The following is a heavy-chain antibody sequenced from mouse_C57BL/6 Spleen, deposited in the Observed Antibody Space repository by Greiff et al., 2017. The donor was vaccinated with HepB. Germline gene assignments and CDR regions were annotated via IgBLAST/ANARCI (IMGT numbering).Heavy chain of an antibody. CDR3: TRRNLYYDYDGYYFDY. V-gene: IGHV1-15*01. Sequence: VQLKESGAELVRPGASVTLSCKASGYTFTDYEMHWVKQTPVHGLEWIGAIDPETGGTAYNQKFKGKAILTADKSSSTAYMELRSLTSEDSAVYYCTRRNLYYDYDGYYFDYWGQGTTLTVSS. CDR2: IDPETGGT. D-gene: IGHD2-4*01. J-gene: IGHJ2*01. CDR1: GYTFTDYE.